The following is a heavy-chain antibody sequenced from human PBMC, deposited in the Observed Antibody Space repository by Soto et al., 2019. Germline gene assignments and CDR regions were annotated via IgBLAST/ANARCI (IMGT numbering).Heavy chain of an antibody. V-gene: IGHV1-69*08. CDR1: GGTLSSYS. CDR2: IITFVGKA. CDR3: ARGTDGQVSGGNNRDA. J-gene: IGHJ6*03. D-gene: IGHD3-10*01. Sequence: QVQLVQSGPEVKKPGSSVKVSCKTSGGTLSSYSISWVRQAPGQGLEWVGRIITFVGKANVAQQFQGRVTITADRTKTPTHMELRRLKSEDTAGSYWARGTDGQVSGGNNRDAGGAGTTVAVSS.